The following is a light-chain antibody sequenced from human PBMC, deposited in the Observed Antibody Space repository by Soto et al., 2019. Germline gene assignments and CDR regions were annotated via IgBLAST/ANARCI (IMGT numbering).Light chain of an antibody. V-gene: IGLV1-51*01. Sequence: QSVLTQPPSVSAAPGQKVTISCSGSSSNIGNNYVSWYQHLPGKAPKLIIYDDTKRPSGVPDPFSGSKSGTTASLTISGLQPEDEADYYCSSYTTSNTRQIVFGTGTKVTVL. CDR3: SSYTTSNTRQIV. CDR2: DDT. CDR1: SSNIGNNY. J-gene: IGLJ1*01.